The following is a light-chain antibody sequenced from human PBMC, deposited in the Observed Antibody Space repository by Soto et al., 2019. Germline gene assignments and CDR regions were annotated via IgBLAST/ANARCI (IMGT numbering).Light chain of an antibody. Sequence: QSALTQPASVSGSPGQSITISCAGTGSDAGAYKYVSWYQHHPGKAPKLILYEVTSRPSGVSNRFSGSNSANTASLTISGLQAEDEADYYCSSYTSTTCPIFGGGTQLTVL. CDR3: SSYTSTTCPI. V-gene: IGLV2-14*01. J-gene: IGLJ2*01. CDR1: GSDAGAYKY. CDR2: EVT.